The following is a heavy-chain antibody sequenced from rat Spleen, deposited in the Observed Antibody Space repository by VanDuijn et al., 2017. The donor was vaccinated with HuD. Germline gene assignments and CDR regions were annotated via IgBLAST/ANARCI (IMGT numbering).Heavy chain of an antibody. CDR2: ISPSGGAT. J-gene: IGHJ3*01. Sequence: EVQLVESGGDLFQPGRSLKLSCAASGFTFRNYDMAWVRQAPTMGLEWVTSISPSGGATYYRDYVKGRFTVSRDNAKNTLYLQLDSLRSEDTATYYCVRQDTSGYSNWFAYWGQGTLVTVSS. V-gene: IGHV5S13*01. CDR3: VRQDTSGYSNWFAY. CDR1: GFTFRNYD. D-gene: IGHD4-3*01.